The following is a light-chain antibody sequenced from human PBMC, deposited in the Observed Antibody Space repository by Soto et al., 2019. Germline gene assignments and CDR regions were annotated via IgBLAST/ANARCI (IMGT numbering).Light chain of an antibody. V-gene: IGKV4-1*01. CDR1: QSVLYSSNNQNY. CDR2: WAS. J-gene: IGKJ1*01. Sequence: DIVMTQFPDSLAVSLGERATINCKSSQSVLYSSNNQNYLAWYQQKPGQPPKLLIYWASTRESGVPDRFSGSESGTDFTLTISSLQAEDVAVYYCQQYYRARTFGQGTKVEIK. CDR3: QQYYRART.